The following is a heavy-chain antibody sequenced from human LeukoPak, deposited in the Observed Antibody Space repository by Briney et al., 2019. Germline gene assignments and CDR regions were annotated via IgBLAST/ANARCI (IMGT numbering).Heavy chain of an antibody. J-gene: IGHJ4*02. CDR3: ARHGYDFWSGYPHYFDY. Sequence: SETLSLTCTVSGGSISSSSYYWGWIRQPPGKGLEWIGSIYYSGSTYYNPSLKSRVTISVDTSKNQFSLKLSSVTAADTAVYYCARHGYDFWSGYPHYFDYWGQVTLSPSPQ. CDR2: IYYSGST. CDR1: GGSISSSSYY. D-gene: IGHD3-3*01. V-gene: IGHV4-39*01.